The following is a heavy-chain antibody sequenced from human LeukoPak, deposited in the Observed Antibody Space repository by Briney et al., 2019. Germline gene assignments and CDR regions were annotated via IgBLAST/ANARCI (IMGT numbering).Heavy chain of an antibody. D-gene: IGHD1-26*01. CDR1: GYTFTGYY. Sequence: GASVKVSCKASGYTFTGYYMHWVRQAPGQGLEWMGRINPNSGGTNYAQNFQGRVTLTRDTSITTAYMELSSLRSDDTAVYYCARALTLYSGSYYPQDVWGKGTTVIVSS. CDR3: ARALTLYSGSYYPQDV. J-gene: IGHJ6*04. V-gene: IGHV1-2*06. CDR2: INPNSGGT.